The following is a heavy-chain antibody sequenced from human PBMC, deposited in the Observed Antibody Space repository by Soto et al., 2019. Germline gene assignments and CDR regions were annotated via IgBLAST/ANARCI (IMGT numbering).Heavy chain of an antibody. J-gene: IGHJ6*02. Sequence: ASVKVSCKISGHTLTELSVHWVRQAPGKGLEWMGIINPSSGSTSYAQKFQGRVTMTRDTSTSTVYMELSSLRSEDTAVYYCARDRAPGWAYYYGMDVWGQGTTVTVSS. CDR2: INPSSGST. CDR3: ARDRAPGWAYYYGMDV. D-gene: IGHD1-26*01. V-gene: IGHV1-46*03. CDR1: GHTLTELS.